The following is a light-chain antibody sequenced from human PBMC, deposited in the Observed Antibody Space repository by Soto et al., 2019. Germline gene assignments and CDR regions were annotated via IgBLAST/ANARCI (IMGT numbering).Light chain of an antibody. Sequence: EIMMTQSPATLSVSPGERATHSCMASQSVSSNLAWYQQKPGQAPRLLIYGASNRATGIPARFSGSGSGTEFTLTISSLEPEDFAIYYCQQRSIWPPWTFGQGTKVDI. V-gene: IGKV3D-15*01. CDR3: QQRSIWPPWT. CDR2: GAS. CDR1: QSVSSN. J-gene: IGKJ1*01.